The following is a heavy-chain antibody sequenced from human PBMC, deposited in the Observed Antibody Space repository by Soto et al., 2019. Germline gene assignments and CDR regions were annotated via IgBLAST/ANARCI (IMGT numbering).Heavy chain of an antibody. D-gene: IGHD6-13*01. CDR1: GFTFSSYA. CDR2: ISGSGGST. J-gene: IGHJ6*02. CDR3: AKDPVIAAAGSRYYYYYGMDV. V-gene: IGHV3-23*01. Sequence: GGSLRLSCAASGFTFSSYAMSWVRQAPGKGLEWVSAISGSGGSTYYADSVKGRFTISRDNSKNTLYLQMNSLRAEDTAVYYCAKDPVIAAAGSRYYYYYGMDVWGQGTTVTVSS.